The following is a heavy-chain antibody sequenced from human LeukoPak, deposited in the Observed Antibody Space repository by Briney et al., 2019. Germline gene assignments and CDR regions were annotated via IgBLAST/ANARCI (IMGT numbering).Heavy chain of an antibody. CDR3: ASWTDGYNTYFDY. CDR2: IYYSGNT. V-gene: IGHV4-39*01. Sequence: PSETLSLTCTVSGGSISSSTYYWGWIRQPPGKGLEYIGTIYYSGNTYYNPSLRSRVTISVDTSKNQFSLKLSSVTAADTAVYYCASWTDGYNTYFDYWGQGTLVTVSS. J-gene: IGHJ4*02. CDR1: GGSISSSTYY. D-gene: IGHD5-24*01.